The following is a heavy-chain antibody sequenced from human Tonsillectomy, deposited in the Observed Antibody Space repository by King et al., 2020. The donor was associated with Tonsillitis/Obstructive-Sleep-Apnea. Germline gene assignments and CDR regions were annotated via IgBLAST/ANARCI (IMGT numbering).Heavy chain of an antibody. CDR3: ARGLGYSGYHRNFDY. J-gene: IGHJ4*02. V-gene: IGHV4-34*01. CDR2: INHSGST. Sequence: VQLQQWGAGLLKPSETLSLTCAVYGGSFSGFYWSWIRQPPGRGLEWIGEINHSGSTNYNPSLKSRVTISVDTSKNQFSLKLISVTAADTAVYYCARGLGYSGYHRNFDYWGQGTLVTVSS. CDR1: GGSFSGFY. D-gene: IGHD5-12*01.